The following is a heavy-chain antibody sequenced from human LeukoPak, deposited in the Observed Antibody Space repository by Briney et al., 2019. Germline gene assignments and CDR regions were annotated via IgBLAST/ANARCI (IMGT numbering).Heavy chain of an antibody. V-gene: IGHV3-74*01. CDR2: INSDGTTT. CDR1: GFTFSSYW. J-gene: IGHJ6*02. Sequence: GGSLRLSCAASGFTFSSYWMHWVRQAPGKGLLWVSRINSDGTTTYYADSVKGRFTISRDNAKNTLYLQVNSLRAEDTAVYYCARGNYYGMDVWGQGNPGHRLL. CDR3: ARGNYYGMDV.